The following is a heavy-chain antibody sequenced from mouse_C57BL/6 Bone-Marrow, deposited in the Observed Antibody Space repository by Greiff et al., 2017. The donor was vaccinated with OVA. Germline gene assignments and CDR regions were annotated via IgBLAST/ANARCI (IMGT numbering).Heavy chain of an antibody. CDR2: IDPSDSET. J-gene: IGHJ4*01. Sequence: QVQLQQPGAELVRPGSSVKLSCKASGYTFTSYWMHWVKQRPIQGLEWIGNIDPSDSETPYNQKFKDKATLTVDKSSSTAYMQLRSLTSEESAVYCSARTGGNYGGSSFLLYYSAMDYWGQGPSVTVS. V-gene: IGHV1-52*01. CDR3: ARTGGNYGGSSFLLYYSAMDY. CDR1: GYTFTSYW. D-gene: IGHD1-3*01.